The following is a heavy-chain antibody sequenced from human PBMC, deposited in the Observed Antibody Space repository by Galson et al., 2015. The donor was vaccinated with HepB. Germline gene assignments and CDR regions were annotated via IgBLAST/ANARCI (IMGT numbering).Heavy chain of an antibody. CDR1: GYTFTSYD. CDR2: MNPNSGNT. D-gene: IGHD2-15*01. J-gene: IGHJ5*02. Sequence: SVKVSCKASGYTFTSYDINWVRQATGQGLEWMGWMNPNSGNTGYAQKFQGRVTMTRNTSISTAYMELSSLRSEDMAVYYCARGLRIRGGSRNWFDPWGQGTLVTVSS. V-gene: IGHV1-8*01. CDR3: ARGLRIRGGSRNWFDP.